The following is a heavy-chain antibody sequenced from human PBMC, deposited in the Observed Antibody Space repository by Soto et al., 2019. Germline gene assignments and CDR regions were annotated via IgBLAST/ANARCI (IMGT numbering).Heavy chain of an antibody. J-gene: IGHJ6*02. CDR1: GFTFSSYG. V-gene: IGHV3-30*18. CDR3: AKGHHYYGMDV. Sequence: QVQLVESGGGVVQPGRSLRLSCAASGFTFSSYGMHWFRQAPGKGLEWVAVISYDGSNKYYADSVKGRFTISRDNSKNTLYLQMNSVRAEDTAVYCCAKGHHYYGMDVWGQGTTVTVSS. CDR2: ISYDGSNK.